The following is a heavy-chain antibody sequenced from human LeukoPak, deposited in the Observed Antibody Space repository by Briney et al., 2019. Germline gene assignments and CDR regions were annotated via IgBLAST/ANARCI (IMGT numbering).Heavy chain of an antibody. Sequence: AGGSLRLYCAASGFTFSSYSMNWVRQAPGKGLEWVSSISSSSYIYYADSVKGRFTISRDNAKNSLYLQMNSLRAEDTAVYYCARVKWELPRRMGYAFDIWGQGTMVTVSS. V-gene: IGHV3-21*01. CDR2: ISSSSYI. D-gene: IGHD1-26*01. CDR1: GFTFSSYS. J-gene: IGHJ3*02. CDR3: ARVKWELPRRMGYAFDI.